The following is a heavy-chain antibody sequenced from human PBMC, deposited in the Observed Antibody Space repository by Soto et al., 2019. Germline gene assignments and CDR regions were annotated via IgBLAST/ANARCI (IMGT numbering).Heavy chain of an antibody. V-gene: IGHV3-48*01. Sequence: GGSLRLSCAASGFTFSSYSMNWVRQAPGKGLEWVSYISSSSSTIYYADSVKGRFTISRDNAKNSLYLQMNSLRAEDTAVYYCASAAVAGTVYWGQGTLVTVSS. CDR1: GFTFSSYS. D-gene: IGHD6-19*01. J-gene: IGHJ4*02. CDR3: ASAAVAGTVY. CDR2: ISSSSSTI.